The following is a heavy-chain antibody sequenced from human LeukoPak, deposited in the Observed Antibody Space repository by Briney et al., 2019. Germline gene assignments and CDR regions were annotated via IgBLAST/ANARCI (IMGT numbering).Heavy chain of an antibody. CDR1: GFTFSSYS. CDR3: AKLVGTNPLDS. Sequence: GGSLRLSCAASGFTFSSYSMNWVRQAPGKGLEWVSSISGSGSSTYYADSVKGRFTISRDNSKNTLYMQMNSLRAEDTAVYYCAKLVGTNPLDSWGQGTLVTVSS. D-gene: IGHD1-26*01. V-gene: IGHV3-23*01. J-gene: IGHJ4*02. CDR2: ISGSGSST.